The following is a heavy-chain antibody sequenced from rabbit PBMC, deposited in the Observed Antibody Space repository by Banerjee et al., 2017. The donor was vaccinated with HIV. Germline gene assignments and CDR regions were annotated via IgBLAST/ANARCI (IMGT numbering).Heavy chain of an antibody. J-gene: IGHJ4*01. CDR3: ARDLAGVIGWNFNL. V-gene: IGHV1S40*01. CDR2: IDAGSTGNT. D-gene: IGHD4-1*01. Sequence: QAPGKGLELIACIDAGSTGNTYYVSWAKGRFTISRTSSPTVTLQMTSLTAADTATYFCARDLAGVIGWNFNLWGPGTLVTVS.